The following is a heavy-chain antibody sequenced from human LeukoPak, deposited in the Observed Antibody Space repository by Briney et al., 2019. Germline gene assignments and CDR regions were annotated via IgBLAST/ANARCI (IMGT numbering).Heavy chain of an antibody. CDR3: AKDHRPRAYCSGGRCYPWGFQH. CDR2: ISGSGGST. J-gene: IGHJ1*01. CDR1: GFTFSSYA. V-gene: IGHV3-23*01. Sequence: GGSLRLSCAASGFTFSSYAMSWVRQAPGKGLEWVSAISGSGGSTYYADSVKGRFTISRDNSKNTLYLQMNSLRAEDTAVYYRAKDHRPRAYCSGGRCYPWGFQHWGQGTLVTVSS. D-gene: IGHD2-15*01.